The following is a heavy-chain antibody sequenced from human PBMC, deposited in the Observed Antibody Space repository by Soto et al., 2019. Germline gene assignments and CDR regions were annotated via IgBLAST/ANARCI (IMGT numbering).Heavy chain of an antibody. CDR2: ISGSGGST. Sequence: EVQLLESGGGLVQPGGSLRLSCAASRFTFSSYAMSWVRQAPGKGLEWVSAISGSGGSTYYADSVKGRFTISRDNSKNKLYLQMSSLRAEDTGVYYCAEDFLQYWGQDYHYGMDVWGQGTTVTASS. J-gene: IGHJ6*02. CDR1: RFTFSSYA. CDR3: AEDFLQYWGQDYHYGMDV. D-gene: IGHD7-27*01. V-gene: IGHV3-23*01.